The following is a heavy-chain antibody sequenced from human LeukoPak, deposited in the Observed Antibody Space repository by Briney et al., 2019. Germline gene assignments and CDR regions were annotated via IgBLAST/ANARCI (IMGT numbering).Heavy chain of an antibody. D-gene: IGHD6-19*01. CDR1: GFTFNMYS. Sequence: GGSLRLSCAASGFTFNMYSMSWVRQAPGEGLEWVAVISYDGSNKYYADSVKGRFTISRDNSKNTLYLQMNSLRAEDTAVYYCARDRAAVAGALDYWGQGTLVTVSS. CDR3: ARDRAAVAGALDY. J-gene: IGHJ4*02. CDR2: ISYDGSNK. V-gene: IGHV3-30*03.